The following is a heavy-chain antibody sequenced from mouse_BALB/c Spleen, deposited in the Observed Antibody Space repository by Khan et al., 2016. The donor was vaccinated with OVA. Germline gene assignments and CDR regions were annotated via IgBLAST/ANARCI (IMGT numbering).Heavy chain of an antibody. CDR2: INSNGGSP. J-gene: IGHJ4*01. D-gene: IGHD1-1*01. V-gene: IGHV5-6-3*01. CDR1: GFTFSSYG. CDR3: ARDPYYYGSKYAMDY. Sequence: EVELVESGGGLVQPGGSLKLSCAASGFTFSSYGMSWVRQTPDKRLELVATINSNGGSPYYPDSVKGRFTISRDNAKNTLYLQMSSLKSEDTAMYYCARDPYYYGSKYAMDYWGQGTSVTVSS.